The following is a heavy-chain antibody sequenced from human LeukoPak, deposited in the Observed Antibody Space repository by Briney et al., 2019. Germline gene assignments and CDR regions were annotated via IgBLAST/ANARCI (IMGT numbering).Heavy chain of an antibody. Sequence: GRSLRLSCAASGFTFSSYGMHWVRQAPGKGLEWVAVISYDGSNKYYADSVKGRFTISRDNSKNTLYLQMNSLRAEDTAVYYCAKGFPVPAALGGFDYWGQGTLVTVSS. CDR3: AKGFPVPAALGGFDY. CDR1: GFTFSSYG. D-gene: IGHD2-2*01. CDR2: ISYDGSNK. J-gene: IGHJ4*02. V-gene: IGHV3-30*18.